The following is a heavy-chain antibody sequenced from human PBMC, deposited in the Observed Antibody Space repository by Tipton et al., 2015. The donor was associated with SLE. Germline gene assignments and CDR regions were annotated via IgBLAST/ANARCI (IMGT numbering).Heavy chain of an antibody. CDR1: GNSFTNYW. V-gene: IGHV5-51*03. J-gene: IGHJ4*02. Sequence: QSGAEVKKPGESLKISCKGSGNSFTNYWIGWVRQMPGKGLEWMGSIYPGDSDTRYSPSFQGQVTISVDRSVSNAYLQWSSLKASDTAMYYCARREGSGWNFKYWGQGTLVTVSS. CDR3: ARREGSGWNFKY. CDR2: IYPGDSDT. D-gene: IGHD6-19*01.